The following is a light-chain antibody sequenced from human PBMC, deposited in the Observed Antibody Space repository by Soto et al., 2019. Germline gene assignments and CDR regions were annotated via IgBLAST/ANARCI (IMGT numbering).Light chain of an antibody. Sequence: QSVLTQPPSACGTPGQRVTISCSGSSSNVGTNTVNWYQLLPGAAPKVLVYSNNQRPSGVPDRFSGSKSGTSASLAISGLQSEDEADYYCAAWDDNVDGVLFGGGTKLTVL. CDR3: AAWDDNVDGVL. V-gene: IGLV1-44*01. J-gene: IGLJ2*01. CDR1: SSNVGTNT. CDR2: SNN.